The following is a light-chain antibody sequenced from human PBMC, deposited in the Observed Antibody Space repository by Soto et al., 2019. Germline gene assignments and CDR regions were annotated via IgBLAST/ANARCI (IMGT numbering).Light chain of an antibody. V-gene: IGKV3-20*01. J-gene: IGKJ4*01. Sequence: EIVLTQSPGTLSLSPGERATLSGRASQSVSSSSLTWYQQKPGQAPRLLMYGVSSRAAGIPDRFSGSGSGTDFTLTISRLEPADFAVYYCQQYGTSPLTFGGGTKVEIQ. CDR3: QQYGTSPLT. CDR1: QSVSSSS. CDR2: GVS.